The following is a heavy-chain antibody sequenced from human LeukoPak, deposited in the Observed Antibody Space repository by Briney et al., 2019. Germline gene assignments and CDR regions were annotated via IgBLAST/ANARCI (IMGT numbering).Heavy chain of an antibody. CDR3: ARDVGPGYYGSGMFDP. CDR1: GGSFSGYY. Sequence: SETLSLTYAVHGGSFSGYYWSWIRKPPGKGLEWIGEINHSGSTNYYPSLKSRVTISVDTSKNQFSLKLSSVTAADTAVYYCARDVGPGYYGSGMFDPWGQGTLVTVSS. CDR2: INHSGST. V-gene: IGHV4-34*01. D-gene: IGHD3-10*01. J-gene: IGHJ5*02.